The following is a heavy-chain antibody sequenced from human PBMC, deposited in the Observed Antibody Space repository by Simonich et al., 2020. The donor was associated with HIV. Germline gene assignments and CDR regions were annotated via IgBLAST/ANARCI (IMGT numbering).Heavy chain of an antibody. Sequence: EVQLVESGGGLVKPGGSLRLSCAASGFTFSSYSMNWVRQAPGKGLEWVSSISSSSSYIYYADSVKGRFTISRDNAKYSLYLQMNSLRAEDTAVYYCARDGRKGSSTSCSDYWGQGTLVTVSS. J-gene: IGHJ4*02. CDR3: ARDGRKGSSTSCSDY. D-gene: IGHD2-2*01. V-gene: IGHV3-21*01. CDR1: GFTFSSYS. CDR2: ISSSSSYI.